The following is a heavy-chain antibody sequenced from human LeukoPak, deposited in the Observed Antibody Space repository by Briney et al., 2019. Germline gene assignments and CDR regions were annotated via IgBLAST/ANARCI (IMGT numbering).Heavy chain of an antibody. CDR1: GFTFNRAW. CDR2: IKGKTAGGAP. V-gene: IGHV3-15*01. J-gene: IGHJ4*02. Sequence: GGSLRLSCAASGFTFNRAWMSWVRQAPGKGLEWVGRIKGKTAGGAPDYVASVKGRFTISRDDSKNTLFLQMNSLKTEDTAVYYWITGDYDFWSGFYSPNHYFDYWGQGTLVTVSS. D-gene: IGHD3-3*01. CDR3: ITGDYDFWSGFYSPNHYFDY.